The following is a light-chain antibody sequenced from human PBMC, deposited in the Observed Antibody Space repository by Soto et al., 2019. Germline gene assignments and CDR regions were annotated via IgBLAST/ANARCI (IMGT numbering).Light chain of an antibody. CDR1: QSVSSNY. CDR3: QQHGSSPQT. J-gene: IGKJ1*01. CDR2: GAS. Sequence: EIVLTQSPGTLSLSPGERATLSCRASQSVSSNYLAWYQQKPGQAPRLLIHGASSRATGIPDRFSGSGSGTDFTLTISRLEPEDFAVYYCQQHGSSPQTFGQGTKVDIK. V-gene: IGKV3-20*01.